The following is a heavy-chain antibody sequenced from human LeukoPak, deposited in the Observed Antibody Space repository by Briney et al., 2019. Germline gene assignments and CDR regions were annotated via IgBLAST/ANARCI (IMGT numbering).Heavy chain of an antibody. D-gene: IGHD1-7*01. Sequence: PGRSLRLSCAASGFTFSSYGMHWVRQAPGKGLEWVAVIWYDGSNKYYADSVKGRFTISRDNSKNTLYLQMNSLRAEDTAVYYCAKDLTGVNYCLDQWGQGTLVTVSS. CDR1: GFTFSSYG. J-gene: IGHJ4*02. V-gene: IGHV3-33*06. CDR3: AKDLTGVNYCLDQ. CDR2: IWYDGSNK.